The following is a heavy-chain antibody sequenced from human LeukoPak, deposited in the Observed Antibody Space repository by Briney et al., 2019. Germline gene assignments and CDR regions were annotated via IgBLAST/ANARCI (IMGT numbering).Heavy chain of an antibody. CDR2: INPNSGGT. CDR3: ARDPSIAVGNWFDP. CDR1: GYTFTGYY. D-gene: IGHD6-19*01. V-gene: IGHV1-2*02. Sequence: ASVKVSCKASGYTFTGYYMHWVRQAPGQGLEWMGWINPNSGGTNYAQKFQGRVTMTRDTSISTAYMELSRLRSDDTAVYYCARDPSIAVGNWFDPWGQGTLVTVSS. J-gene: IGHJ5*02.